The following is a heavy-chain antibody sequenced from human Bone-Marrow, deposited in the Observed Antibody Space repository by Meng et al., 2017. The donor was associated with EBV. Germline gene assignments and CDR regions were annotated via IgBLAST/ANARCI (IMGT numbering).Heavy chain of an antibody. CDR3: ARASDYGNDLDY. J-gene: IGHJ4*02. CDR2: IDPNSGGA. V-gene: IGHV1-2*06. Sequence: HVHAVLSGDEGEAPRDYGKVSCKASGYTFTGHYMHWVRQAPGQGLEWMGRIDPNSGGADYAQKFQGGVTMTRDTSISTFYMELSRLTSDDTAVYFCARASDYGNDLDYWGQGTLVTVSS. CDR1: GYTFTGHY. D-gene: IGHD4-11*01.